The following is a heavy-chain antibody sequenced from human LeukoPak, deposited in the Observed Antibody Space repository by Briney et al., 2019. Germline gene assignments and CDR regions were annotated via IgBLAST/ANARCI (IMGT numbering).Heavy chain of an antibody. Sequence: GGSLRLSCAASGFTLSNYWMNWVRQAPGKGLEWVANINQDGSEKYYVDSVKGRFTISRDITKNSVYLQMNSLRVEDTAVYYCARNGGVDNWGQGTLVTVSS. CDR2: INQDGSEK. CDR3: ARNGGVDN. CDR1: GFTLSNYW. J-gene: IGHJ4*02. D-gene: IGHD3-16*01. V-gene: IGHV3-7*05.